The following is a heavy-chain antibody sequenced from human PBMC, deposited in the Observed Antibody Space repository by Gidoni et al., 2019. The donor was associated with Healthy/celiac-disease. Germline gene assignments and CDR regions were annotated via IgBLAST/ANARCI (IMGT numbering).Heavy chain of an antibody. CDR1: GFTFSSYS. V-gene: IGHV3-21*01. D-gene: IGHD1-26*01. CDR3: ARDTGGATHFDY. J-gene: IGHJ4*02. CDR2: ISSSSSYI. Sequence: EVQLVESGGGMVKPGGSLRLSCAASGFTFSSYSMNWVRQAPGKGLEWVSSISSSSSYIYYADSVKGRFTISRDNAKNSLYLQMNSLRAEDTAVYYCARDTGGATHFDYWGQGTLVTVSS.